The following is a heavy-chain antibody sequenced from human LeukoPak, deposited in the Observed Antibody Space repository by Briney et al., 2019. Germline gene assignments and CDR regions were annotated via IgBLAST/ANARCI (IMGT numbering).Heavy chain of an antibody. CDR2: IYYTGST. J-gene: IGHJ6*02. CDR3: ARDRVVGDRTGNVDV. Sequence: SETLSLTCTVSGGSVSSGGYYWNWVRQHPGKGLEWIGYIYYTGSTYYNPSLKSRVTISVDKSKILFSLKLSSVTAADTAIYYCARDRVVGDRTGNVDVWGQGTTVTVSS. D-gene: IGHD3-3*01. CDR1: GGSVSSGGYY. V-gene: IGHV4-31*03.